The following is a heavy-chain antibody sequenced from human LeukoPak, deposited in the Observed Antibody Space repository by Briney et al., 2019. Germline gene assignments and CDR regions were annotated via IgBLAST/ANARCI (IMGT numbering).Heavy chain of an antibody. V-gene: IGHV4-38-2*02. CDR1: GYSISSGYY. CDR2: IYHSGST. J-gene: IGHJ4*02. Sequence: SETLSLTCTVSGYSISSGYYWGWIRQPPGKGLEWIGSIYHSGSTYYNPSLKSRVTISVDTSKNQFSLKLSSVTAADTAVYYCARVGDTYWSKYYDSSGSDDYWGQGTLVTVSS. D-gene: IGHD3-22*01. CDR3: ARVGDTYWSKYYDSSGSDDY.